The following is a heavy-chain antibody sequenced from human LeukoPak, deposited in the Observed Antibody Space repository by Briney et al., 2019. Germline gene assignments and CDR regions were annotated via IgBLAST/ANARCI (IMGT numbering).Heavy chain of an antibody. CDR3: ARHVGRNYVEGGFDP. CDR1: GGSINSYH. V-gene: IGHV4-59*08. CDR2: IYYSGST. Sequence: KTSETLSLTCTVSGGSINSYHWSWIRQPPGKGLECIGYIYYSGSTNYNPSLTSRVTISVDTSKNQFSLKLTSVTAADTALYFCARHVGRNYVEGGFDPWGQGILVTVSS. D-gene: IGHD3-16*01. J-gene: IGHJ5*02.